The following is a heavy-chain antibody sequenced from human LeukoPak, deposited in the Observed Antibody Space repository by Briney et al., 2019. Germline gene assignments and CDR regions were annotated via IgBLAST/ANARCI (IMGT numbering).Heavy chain of an antibody. Sequence: SVKVSCKASGGTFSSYAISWVRQAPGQGLEWMGGIIPIYGTANYAQKFQGRVTITADESTSTAYMELSSLRSEDTAVYYCARGRTEYYSYTYYYGMDVWGQGTTVTVSS. V-gene: IGHV1-69*13. D-gene: IGHD2/OR15-2a*01. CDR1: GGTFSSYA. J-gene: IGHJ6*02. CDR2: IIPIYGTA. CDR3: ARGRTEYYSYTYYYGMDV.